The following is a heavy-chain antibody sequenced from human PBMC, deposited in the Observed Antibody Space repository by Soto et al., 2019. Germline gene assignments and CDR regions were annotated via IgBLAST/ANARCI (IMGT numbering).Heavy chain of an antibody. CDR1: GASISGGDYY. CDR2: IYYTGNT. J-gene: IGHJ4*02. D-gene: IGHD3-22*01. CDR3: ARATYDSSTYYLDY. Sequence: QVQLQESGPGLVKPSQTLSLTCTVSGASISGGDYYWTWIRQPPGKGLEWIGSIYYTGNTYSNPSLESRLSISVDPSNNQCALRLTSVTAPDTAIYYCARATYDSSTYYLDYWSQGTLVTVSS. V-gene: IGHV4-30-4*01.